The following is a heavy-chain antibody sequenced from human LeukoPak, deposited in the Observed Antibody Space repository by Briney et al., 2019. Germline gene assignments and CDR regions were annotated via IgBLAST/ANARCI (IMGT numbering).Heavy chain of an antibody. Sequence: SETLSLTCTVSGDSISNYYWSWIRQPPGKGLEWIGYIYYTGSTYYNPSLKSRVTMSVDTPKNQFSLRLTSVTAADTAVYYCARQSLGPSRSGTSNIWFDPWGQGTLVTVSS. D-gene: IGHD3-10*01. V-gene: IGHV4-59*08. CDR2: IYYTGST. CDR1: GDSISNYY. CDR3: ARQSLGPSRSGTSNIWFDP. J-gene: IGHJ5*02.